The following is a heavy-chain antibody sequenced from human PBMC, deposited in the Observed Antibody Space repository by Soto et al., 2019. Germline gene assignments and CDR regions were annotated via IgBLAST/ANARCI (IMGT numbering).Heavy chain of an antibody. V-gene: IGHV3-7*05. CDR3: ARDVLVWFGEFLEAYYYHGMDV. Sequence: EVQVVESGGGLVQPGGSLRLSCAASGFTLSSYWMTWVRQAPGKGLEWVSNIKEDGSETYYVDSVKGRFTISRDNAQNSLYLQLNSLRAEDTAVYYCARDVLVWFGEFLEAYYYHGMDVGGQGNTVTVSS. D-gene: IGHD3-10*01. CDR2: IKEDGSET. CDR1: GFTLSSYW. J-gene: IGHJ6*02.